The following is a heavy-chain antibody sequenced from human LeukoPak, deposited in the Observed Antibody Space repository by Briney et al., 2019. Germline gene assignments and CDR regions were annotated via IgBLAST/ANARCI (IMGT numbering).Heavy chain of an antibody. D-gene: IGHD5-24*01. J-gene: IGHJ6*03. Sequence: ASVKVSCKASGYTFTSYDINWVRQATGQGLEWMGWMNPNSGNTGYAQKFQGRVTITRNTSISTAYMELGSLRSEDTAVYYCARYVTDPTSQYYMDVWGKGTTVTVSS. CDR1: GYTFTSYD. CDR2: MNPNSGNT. V-gene: IGHV1-8*03. CDR3: ARYVTDPTSQYYMDV.